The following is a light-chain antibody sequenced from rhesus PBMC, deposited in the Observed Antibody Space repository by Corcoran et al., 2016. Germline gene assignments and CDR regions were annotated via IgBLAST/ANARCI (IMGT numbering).Light chain of an antibody. CDR1: QSISSW. Sequence: DIQMTQSPSFLSASAGDTVTITCRASQSISSWLAWYQQKPGKAPKLLICKAFSLQSGVPSRFSGSGSGTDFTLTISSLQSEDFATYYCQQYSSSPYSFGQGTKVEIK. CDR2: KAF. CDR3: QQYSSSPYS. J-gene: IGKJ2*01. V-gene: IGKV1-22*01.